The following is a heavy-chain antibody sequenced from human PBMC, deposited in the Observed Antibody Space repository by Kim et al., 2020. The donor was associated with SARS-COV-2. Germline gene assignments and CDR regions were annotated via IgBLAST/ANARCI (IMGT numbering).Heavy chain of an antibody. V-gene: IGHV3-49*04. CDR3: TVSPGDYYYYGMDV. CDR2: IRSKAYGGTT. J-gene: IGHJ6*02. CDR1: GFTFGDYA. Sequence: GSLRLSCTASGFTFGDYAMSWVRQAPGKGLEWVGFIRSKAYGGTTEYAASVKGRFTISRDDSKSIAYLQMTSLKTEDTAVYYCTVSPGDYYYYGMDVWGQGTTVTVSS. D-gene: IGHD1-20*01.